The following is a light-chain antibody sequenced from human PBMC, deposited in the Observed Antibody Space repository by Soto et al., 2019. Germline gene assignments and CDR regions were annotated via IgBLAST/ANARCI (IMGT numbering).Light chain of an antibody. CDR3: SSYTTISTYV. J-gene: IGLJ1*01. CDR2: DVR. V-gene: IGLV2-14*01. Sequence: QSVLTQPASVSGSPGQLITISCTGTSSDVGGYNYVSWYQQHPGKAPKLMIYDVRNRPSGVSNRFSGSKSVNTASLTISGLQAEDEADYYCSSYTTISTYVFGTGTRSPS. CDR1: SSDVGGYNY.